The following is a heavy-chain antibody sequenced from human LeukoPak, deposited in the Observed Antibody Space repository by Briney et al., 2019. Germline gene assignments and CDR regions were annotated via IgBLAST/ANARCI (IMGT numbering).Heavy chain of an antibody. V-gene: IGHV4-34*01. CDR3: AREREGYFDL. Sequence: PSETLSLTCAVYVGSFSGYYWTWIRQPPGKGLEWIGDINHSGSTNFNPSLKSRDSISVVTSKNQFSLKLSSVTAADTAVYYCAREREGYFDLWGRGTRVTVSS. J-gene: IGHJ2*01. CDR1: VGSFSGYY. CDR2: INHSGST.